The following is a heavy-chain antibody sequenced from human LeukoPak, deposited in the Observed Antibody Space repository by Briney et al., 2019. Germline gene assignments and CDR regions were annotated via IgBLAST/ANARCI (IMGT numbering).Heavy chain of an antibody. CDR2: IYTSGST. Sequence: SETLSLTCTVSGGPISNYYWSWIRQPAGKGLEWIGRIYTSGSTNYNPSLKSRVTMSVDTSKNQFSLKLSSVTAADTAVYYCAREATLGYCSGGTCYSAYYFDYWGQGTLVTVSS. V-gene: IGHV4-4*07. CDR3: AREATLGYCSGGTCYSAYYFDY. CDR1: GGPISNYY. J-gene: IGHJ4*02. D-gene: IGHD2-15*01.